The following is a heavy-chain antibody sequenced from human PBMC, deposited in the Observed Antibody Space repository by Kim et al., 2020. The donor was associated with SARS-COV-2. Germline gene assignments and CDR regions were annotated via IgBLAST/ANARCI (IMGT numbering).Heavy chain of an antibody. CDR2: INHSGST. J-gene: IGHJ4*02. D-gene: IGHD1-1*01. CDR1: GGSFSGYY. CDR3: ARGRTY. Sequence: SETLSLTCAVYGGSFSGYYWSWIRQPPGKGLEWIGEINHSGSTNYNPSLKSRVTISVDTSKNQFSLKLSSVTAADTAVYYCARGRTYWGQGTLVTVSS. V-gene: IGHV4-34*01.